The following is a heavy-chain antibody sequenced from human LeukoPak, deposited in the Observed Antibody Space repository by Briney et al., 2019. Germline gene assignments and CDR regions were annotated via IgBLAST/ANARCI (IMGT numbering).Heavy chain of an antibody. Sequence: GSVKVSCKASGYTFTSYGISWVRQAPGQGLEWMGWISAYNGNTNYAQKLQGRVTMTTDTSTSTAYMELRSLRSDDTAVYYCARDHPRELLWYYGMDVWGQGTTVTVSS. CDR1: GYTFTSYG. CDR2: ISAYNGNT. D-gene: IGHD1-26*01. V-gene: IGHV1-18*01. CDR3: ARDHPRELLWYYGMDV. J-gene: IGHJ6*02.